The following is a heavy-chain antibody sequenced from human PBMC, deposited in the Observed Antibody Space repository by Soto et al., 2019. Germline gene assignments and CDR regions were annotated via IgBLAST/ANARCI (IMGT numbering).Heavy chain of an antibody. CDR3: SGGVVALGHWFDP. D-gene: IGHD2-15*01. J-gene: IGHJ5*02. CDR1: GDTFTSYG. CDR2: ISAYNGNT. V-gene: IGHV1-18*01. Sequence: QVQLVQAGAEVKKPGASVKVSCKASGDTFTSYGISLVRQAPGQGLEWMGGISAYNGNTNYAQKLQGRVTMTTPTSTSTASVELRSRRSDDPAVYFCSGGVVALGHWFDPWGQGTLVTVSS.